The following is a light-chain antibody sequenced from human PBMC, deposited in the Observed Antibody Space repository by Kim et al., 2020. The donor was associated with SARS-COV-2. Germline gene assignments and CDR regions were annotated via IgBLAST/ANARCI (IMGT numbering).Light chain of an antibody. CDR2: GVS. J-gene: IGKJ1*01. Sequence: DIVMTQTPLSLSVTPGQPASISCKSSQSLLHSDGKTYLYWYLQKPGQSPHLLIYGVSSRFSGVPDRFTGSGSGTDFTLTISRVEAEDVGIYYCMQAIHLPRTFGQGTKVDIK. CDR1: QSLLHSDGKTY. CDR3: MQAIHLPRT. V-gene: IGKV2-29*02.